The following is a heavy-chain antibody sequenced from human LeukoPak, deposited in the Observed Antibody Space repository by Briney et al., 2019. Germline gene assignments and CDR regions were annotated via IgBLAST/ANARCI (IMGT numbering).Heavy chain of an antibody. Sequence: GESPKISCKGSGYSFTSYWIGWVRQMPGKGLEWMGIIYPGGSDTRYSPSFQGQVTISADKSLSTAYLQWSSLKASDTAMYYCARGSGSYHTAYMNWGQGSPVTVSS. CDR3: ARGSGSYHTAYMN. J-gene: IGHJ4*02. CDR1: GYSFTSYW. V-gene: IGHV5-51*01. CDR2: IYPGGSDT. D-gene: IGHD1-26*01.